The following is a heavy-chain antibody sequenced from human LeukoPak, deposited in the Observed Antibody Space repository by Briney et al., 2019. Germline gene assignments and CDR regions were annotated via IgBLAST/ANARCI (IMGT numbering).Heavy chain of an antibody. V-gene: IGHV1-46*01. CDR1: GYTFTSYY. J-gene: IGHJ4*02. D-gene: IGHD3-22*01. CDR3: ARGPDHYDSSGYYPDY. Sequence: ASVKVSCKASGYTFTSYYMHWVRQAPGQGLEWMGIINPSGGSTSYAQKFQGRVTMTRDTSTSTVYMELSSLRSEDTAVYYCARGPDHYDSSGYYPDYWGQGTLVTVSS. CDR2: INPSGGST.